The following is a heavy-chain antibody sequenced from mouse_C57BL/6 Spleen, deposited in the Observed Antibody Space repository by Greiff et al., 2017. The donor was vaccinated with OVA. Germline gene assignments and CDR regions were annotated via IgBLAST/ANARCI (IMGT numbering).Heavy chain of an antibody. CDR1: GYTFTDYN. J-gene: IGHJ3*01. CDR2: VNPNNGGT. V-gene: IGHV1-18*01. Sequence: EVKLVESGPELVKPGASVKIPCKASGYTFTDYNMDWVKQSHGKSLEWIGDVNPNNGGTIYNQKFKGKATLTVDKSSSTAYMELRSLTSEDTAVYYCARGIYYGSSSFAYWGQGTLVTVSA. D-gene: IGHD1-1*01. CDR3: ARGIYYGSSSFAY.